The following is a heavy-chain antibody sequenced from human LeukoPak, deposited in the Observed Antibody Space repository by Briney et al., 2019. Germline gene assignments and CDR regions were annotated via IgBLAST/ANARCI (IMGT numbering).Heavy chain of an antibody. CDR2: IHYGGTT. D-gene: IGHD2-21*02. V-gene: IGHV4-39*02. Sequence: SETLSLTCTVSGGSIGSGYYWAWIRQPPRKGLEWIGSIHYGGTTHYNPSLQSRVTISADTSKNQFALDLRSVTAADTAVYYCTRDIGDFVSDFWGQGTLVTVSS. J-gene: IGHJ4*02. CDR1: GGSIGSGYY. CDR3: TRDIGDFVSDF.